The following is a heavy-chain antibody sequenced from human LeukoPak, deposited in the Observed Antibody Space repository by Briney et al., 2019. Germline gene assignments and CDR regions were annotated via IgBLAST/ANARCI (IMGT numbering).Heavy chain of an antibody. J-gene: IGHJ4*02. CDR2: INHNEGS. CDR3: ARGDYGSSFDY. V-gene: IGHV4-34*01. Sequence: PSETLSLACAVYGGSFSGYYWTWIRQPPGKGLEWIGEINHNEGSRYNPSLKSRVTISVDTSKNQFSLKLSSVTAADTAVYYCARGDYGSSFDYWGQGTLVTVSS. D-gene: IGHD3-10*01. CDR1: GGSFSGYY.